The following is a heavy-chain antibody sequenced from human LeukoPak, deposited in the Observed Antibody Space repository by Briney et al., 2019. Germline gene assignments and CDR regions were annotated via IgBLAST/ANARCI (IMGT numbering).Heavy chain of an antibody. CDR3: ARSPLMIREGLFDY. CDR1: GFTVSTNY. D-gene: IGHD3-16*01. V-gene: IGHV3-11*01. Sequence: PGGSLRLSCAASGFTVSTNYMSWLRQAPGKGLEWVSYISSSGSTIYYADSVKGRFTISRDNAKNSLYLQMNSLRAEDTAVYYCARSPLMIREGLFDYWGQGTLVTVSS. J-gene: IGHJ4*02. CDR2: ISSSGSTI.